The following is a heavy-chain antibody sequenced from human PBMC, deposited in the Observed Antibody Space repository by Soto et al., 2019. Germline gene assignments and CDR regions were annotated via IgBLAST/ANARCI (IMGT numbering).Heavy chain of an antibody. J-gene: IGHJ4*02. D-gene: IGHD3-22*01. CDR2: ISGSGGST. Sequence: GGSLRLSCAASGFTFSSYAMSWVRQAPGKGLEWVSAISGSGGSTYYADSVKGRFTISRDNSKNTLYLQMNSLRAEDTAVYYCAKTGITMIVVVTTFDYWGQGTLVTVSS. CDR3: AKTGITMIVVVTTFDY. V-gene: IGHV3-23*01. CDR1: GFTFSSYA.